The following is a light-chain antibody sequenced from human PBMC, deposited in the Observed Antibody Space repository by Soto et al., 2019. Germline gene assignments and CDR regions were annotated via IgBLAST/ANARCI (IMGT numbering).Light chain of an antibody. CDR2: GAS. J-gene: IGKJ1*01. CDR3: QQYDSFSVT. Sequence: EIVLTQSPGTLSLSPGERATLSCRASQSVSNNYLAWYQQKPGQAPRLLIYGASTRATGAPARFSGSGSGTEFTLTISSLQPEDFATYYCQQYDSFSVTFGQGTKVDIK. V-gene: IGKV3-20*01. CDR1: QSVSNNY.